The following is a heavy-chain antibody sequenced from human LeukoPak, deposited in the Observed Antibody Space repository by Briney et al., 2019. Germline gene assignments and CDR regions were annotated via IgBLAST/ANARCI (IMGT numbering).Heavy chain of an antibody. V-gene: IGHV3-23*01. Sequence: GGSLRLSCAASGFTFSNYAMSWVRQVPGKDLEWVSAITGSGVTTYYADSVKGRFTIFRDNSENTLFLEMNSLRAEDTAVYYCAKDRSGNSGPFDYWGQGTLVTVSS. J-gene: IGHJ4*02. CDR3: AKDRSGNSGPFDY. D-gene: IGHD6-19*01. CDR2: ITGSGVTT. CDR1: GFTFSNYA.